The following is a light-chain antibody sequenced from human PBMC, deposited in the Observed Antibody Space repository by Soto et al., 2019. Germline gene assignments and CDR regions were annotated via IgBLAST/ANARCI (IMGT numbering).Light chain of an antibody. V-gene: IGKV1-6*01. CDR1: QGISNY. Sequence: ATQMTQSPSSLSASVGDRVTISCRASQGISNYLAWYQQRPGKAPKLLIFGATTLQSVVPSRFSASGSGPDFTLTISSLQPEDFATYYCLQDYNYPWTFGQGTKVEIK. J-gene: IGKJ1*01. CDR3: LQDYNYPWT. CDR2: GAT.